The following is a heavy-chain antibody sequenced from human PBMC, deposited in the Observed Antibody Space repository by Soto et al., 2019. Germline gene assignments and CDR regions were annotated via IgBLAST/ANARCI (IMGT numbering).Heavy chain of an antibody. CDR2: ISSSSSDT. Sequence: QVQLVESGGGLVKSGGSLRLSCAASGFTFSDYFLTWIRQAPGKGLEWVSYISSSSSDTNYADSVKGRFTISRDNAKNSLFLQMNNLRVDDTAVYYCARDYDFWSGYLSGHFDYWGQGTLVTVSS. CDR3: ARDYDFWSGYLSGHFDY. D-gene: IGHD3-3*01. J-gene: IGHJ4*02. CDR1: GFTFSDYF. V-gene: IGHV3-11*06.